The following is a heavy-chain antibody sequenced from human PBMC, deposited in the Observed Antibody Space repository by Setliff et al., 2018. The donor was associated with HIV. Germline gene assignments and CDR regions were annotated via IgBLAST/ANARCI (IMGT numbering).Heavy chain of an antibody. Sequence: PSETLSLTCTVSGGSISSANYYWSWIRQPPGKGLEWIGYIYYNGNAYYYNPSLKSRTTISLDTSMNQFSLKLSSVTAADTAVYYCARGYSSSYYFDYWGQGTLVTVSS. J-gene: IGHJ4*02. CDR2: IYYNGNAY. D-gene: IGHD5-18*01. V-gene: IGHV4-30-4*08. CDR3: ARGYSSSYYFDY. CDR1: GGSISSANYY.